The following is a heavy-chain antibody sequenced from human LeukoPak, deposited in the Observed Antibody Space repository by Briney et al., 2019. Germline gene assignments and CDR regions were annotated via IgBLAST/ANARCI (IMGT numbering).Heavy chain of an antibody. CDR1: GYTLTELS. CDR2: FDPEDGET. V-gene: IGHV1-24*01. D-gene: IGHD5-18*01. Sequence: ASVKVSFKVSGYTLTELSMHWVRQAPGKGLEWMGGFDPEDGETINAQKFQVRVTMTENTSTDTAYMELSSLRSEDTAVYYCATDGDRYGYELDYWGQGTLVTVSS. CDR3: ATDGDRYGYELDY. J-gene: IGHJ4*02.